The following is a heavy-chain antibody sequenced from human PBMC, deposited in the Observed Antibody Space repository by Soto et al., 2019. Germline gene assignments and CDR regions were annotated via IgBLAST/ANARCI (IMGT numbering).Heavy chain of an antibody. CDR2: ISAYNGNT. V-gene: IGHV1-18*01. Sequence: VSCTASAYTFTSYGISWVRQAPGQGLEWMGWISAYNGNTNYAQKLQGRVTMTTDTSTSTAYMELRSLRSDDTAVYYCARGRVRQQRALTRGYYYDGMDVWGQGTTVTVSS. CDR3: ARGRVRQQRALTRGYYYDGMDV. J-gene: IGHJ6*02. CDR1: AYTFTSYG. D-gene: IGHD6-13*01.